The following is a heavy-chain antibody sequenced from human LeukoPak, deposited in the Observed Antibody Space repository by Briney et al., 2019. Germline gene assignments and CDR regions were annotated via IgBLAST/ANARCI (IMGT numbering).Heavy chain of an antibody. CDR3: AKGADPLTWRMMAVAGSRLDY. D-gene: IGHD6-19*01. J-gene: IGHJ4*02. CDR2: FGGDGGST. V-gene: IGHV3-43*02. Sequence: GGSLRLSCAASGFNFDDYAMHWVRQAPGKGLEWVSLFGGDGGSTYYADSVKGRFTIYRDKSKTSIYLQMNSLRIEDTALYYCAKGADPLTWRMMAVAGSRLDYWGQGTLVTVSS. CDR1: GFNFDDYA.